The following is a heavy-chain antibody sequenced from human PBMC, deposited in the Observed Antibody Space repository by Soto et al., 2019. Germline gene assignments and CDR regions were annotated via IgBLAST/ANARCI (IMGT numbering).Heavy chain of an antibody. Sequence: SETLSLTCTVSGGSISSYYWSWIRQPPGKGLEWIGYIYYSGSTNYNPSLKSRVTISVDTSKNQFSLKLSSVTAADTAVYFCSCHSDYRNFPFYYYYYMDVWGKGTTVTVSS. J-gene: IGHJ6*03. CDR1: GGSISSYY. D-gene: IGHD4-4*01. CDR2: IYYSGST. V-gene: IGHV4-59*08. CDR3: SCHSDYRNFPFYYYYYMDV.